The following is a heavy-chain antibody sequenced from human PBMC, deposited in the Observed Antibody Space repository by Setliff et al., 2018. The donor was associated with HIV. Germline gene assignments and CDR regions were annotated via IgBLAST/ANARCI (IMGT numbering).Heavy chain of an antibody. D-gene: IGHD6-19*01. CDR1: GGSFSGYY. J-gene: IGHJ6*03. CDR3: AKGVAGLQYSYYYMDV. CDR2: ITHSGST. V-gene: IGHV4-34*01. Sequence: SETLSLTCAVYGGSFSGYYWTWIRQPPGKGLEWIGEITHSGSTNYNPSLENRVTISVDTSKNQFSLKLSSVTASDTAVYYCAKGVAGLQYSYYYMDVWGKGTTVTVSS.